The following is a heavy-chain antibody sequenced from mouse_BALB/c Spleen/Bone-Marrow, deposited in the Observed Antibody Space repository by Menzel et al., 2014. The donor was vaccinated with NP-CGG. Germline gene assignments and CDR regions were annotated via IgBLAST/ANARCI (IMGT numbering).Heavy chain of an antibody. D-gene: IGHD4-1*02. CDR3: ARWANWDGFAY. CDR2: INPSSGYT. CDR1: GYTFTSYT. Sequence: QVQLKESGAELARPGASAKMSCKASGYTFTSYTMHWVKQRPGQGLEWIGYINPSSGYTNYNQKFKDKATLTADKSSSTAYMQLSSLTSEDSAVYYCARWANWDGFAYWGQGTLVTVSA. J-gene: IGHJ3*01. V-gene: IGHV1-4*01.